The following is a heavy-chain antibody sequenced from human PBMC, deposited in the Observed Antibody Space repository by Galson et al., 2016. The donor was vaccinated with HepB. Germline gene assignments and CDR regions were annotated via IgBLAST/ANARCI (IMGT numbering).Heavy chain of an antibody. CDR1: GFTFSAYA. V-gene: IGHV3-23*01. J-gene: IGHJ5*02. D-gene: IGHD6-19*01. CDR2: IGYSAAHT. CDR3: ARGKAVTGSDPLDP. Sequence: ASGFTFSAYAMSWVRQAPGKGLEWVAGIGYSAAHTYYADSVKGRFTISRDNSKNALYLQMNSLRVEDTAVYYCARGKAVTGSDPLDPLGQGTLVTVSS.